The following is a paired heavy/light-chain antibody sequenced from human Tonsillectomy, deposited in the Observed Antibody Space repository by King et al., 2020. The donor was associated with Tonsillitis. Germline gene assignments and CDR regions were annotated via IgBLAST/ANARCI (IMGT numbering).Light chain of an antibody. CDR1: SGSIAANF. Sequence: NFMLTQPHSVSESPGKTITISCTRSSGSIAANFVHWYQQRPGSAPTAVIYEHSKLPSGVPDRFSGSIDTSSNSASLTISGLKTEDEADYYCQSYAVTNTVIFGGGTKLTVL. V-gene: IGLV6-57*01. CDR2: EHS. CDR3: QSYAVTNTVI. J-gene: IGLJ2*01.
Heavy chain of an antibody. Sequence: EVQLVESGGGLVKPGGSLRLSCVASGFTFTSHSMHWVRQAPGKGLEWVSSASIFGTYTYYADSVKGRFTISRDNAKNSVYLQMNGLRDEDTAVYFCARAIGTGWFGSWGQGTLVNVSS. CDR2: ASIFGTYT. D-gene: IGHD6-19*01. V-gene: IGHV3-21*01. CDR3: ARAIGTGWFGS. J-gene: IGHJ5*02. CDR1: GFTFTSHS.